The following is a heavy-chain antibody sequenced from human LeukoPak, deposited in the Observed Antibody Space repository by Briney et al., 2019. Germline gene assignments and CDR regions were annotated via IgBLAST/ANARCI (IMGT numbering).Heavy chain of an antibody. Sequence: PGGSLRLSCAASGFTFRNHAMHWVRQAPGKGLEYVSAINSNGDSTYYGNSVKGRFTISRDNSKGTLYLQMGSLRPADTAVYYCAREERGLAIDYWGQGALVTVSS. CDR3: AREERGLAIDY. CDR2: INSNGDST. CDR1: GFTFRNHA. V-gene: IGHV3-64*01. D-gene: IGHD3/OR15-3a*01. J-gene: IGHJ4*02.